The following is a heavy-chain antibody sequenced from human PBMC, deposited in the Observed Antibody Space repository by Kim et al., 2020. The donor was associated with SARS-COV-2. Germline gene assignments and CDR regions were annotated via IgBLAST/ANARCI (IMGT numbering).Heavy chain of an antibody. D-gene: IGHD6-6*01. J-gene: IGHJ6*03. V-gene: IGHV1-69*04. CDR1: VGTFSSYA. Sequence: SVKVSCKASVGTFSSYAISWVRQAPGQGLEWMGRIIPILGIANYAQKFQGRVTITADKSTSTAYMELSSLRSEDTAVYYCASSPISIAARPPYYYYMDVWGKGTTVTVSS. CDR2: IIPILGIA. CDR3: ASSPISIAARPPYYYYMDV.